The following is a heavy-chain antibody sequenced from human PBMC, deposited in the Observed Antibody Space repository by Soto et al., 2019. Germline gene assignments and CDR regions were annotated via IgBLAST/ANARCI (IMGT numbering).Heavy chain of an antibody. D-gene: IGHD7-27*01. CDR2: IYYGGST. CDR1: DGSSSPNY. Sequence: SETPSLSCTVSDGSSSPNYWSWIRQSPGKGLEWIGFIYYGGSTNYNPSLKSRVTISVDTPKNQFSLKLSSVTAADTAVYYCAKNWNWGSLVHWGQGTLVT. CDR3: AKNWNWGSLVH. J-gene: IGHJ4*02. V-gene: IGHV4-59*08.